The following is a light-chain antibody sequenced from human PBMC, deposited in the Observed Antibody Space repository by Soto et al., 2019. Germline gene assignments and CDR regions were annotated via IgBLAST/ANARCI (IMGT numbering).Light chain of an antibody. Sequence: ILLTQSPGTLSLSPGERGTLSFRASQSVSSNSLAWYQQKPGQAPRLLIYGASTRATGVPDRFSGSGSGTDFTLTISRLEPGDFAVYYCQQYGSSPTTFGQGTKVDIK. V-gene: IGKV3-20*01. J-gene: IGKJ1*01. CDR3: QQYGSSPTT. CDR1: QSVSSNS. CDR2: GAS.